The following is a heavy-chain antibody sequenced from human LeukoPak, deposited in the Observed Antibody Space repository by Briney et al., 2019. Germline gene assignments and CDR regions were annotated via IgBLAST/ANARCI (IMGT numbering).Heavy chain of an antibody. CDR1: GYTFTSYY. Sequence: ASVKVSCKASGYTFTSYYMHWVRQAPGQGLEWMGIINPSGGSTSYAQKFQGRVTMTRDTSTSTVYMELSSLGSEDTAVYYCARSFVAAGAFDIWGQGTMVTVSS. CDR2: INPSGGST. CDR3: ARSFVAAGAFDI. D-gene: IGHD6-25*01. V-gene: IGHV1-46*01. J-gene: IGHJ3*02.